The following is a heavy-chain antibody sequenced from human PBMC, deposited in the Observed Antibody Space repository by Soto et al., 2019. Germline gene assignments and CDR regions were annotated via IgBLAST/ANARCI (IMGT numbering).Heavy chain of an antibody. J-gene: IGHJ4*02. CDR1: GGSISSGDYY. CDR2: IFYSGST. V-gene: IGHV4-30-4*01. CDR3: ERQSNYDNSRVIDY. Sequence: SGTLSLTCTVSGGSISSGDYYWSWIRQPPGKGLEWIGYIFYSGSTYYKPSLKSRVTISVDTSKNQFSLKLISVTAADTAVYYCERQSNYDNSRVIDYWGQGNLVTVPS. D-gene: IGHD3-22*01.